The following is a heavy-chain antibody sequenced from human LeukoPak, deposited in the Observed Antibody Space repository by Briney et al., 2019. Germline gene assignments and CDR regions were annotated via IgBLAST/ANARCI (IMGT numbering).Heavy chain of an antibody. CDR1: GYTFTIYG. CDR3: ARSKYYYGLGSYYQFDS. CDR2: ISAYDGNT. V-gene: IGHV1-18*01. Sequence: ASGKVSCKASGYTFTIYGITWVRQAPGLGLEWMGWISAYDGNTNYEQRLQGRVTLTTDTSTSTAYMELRSLRSDDTAVYYCARSKYYYGLGSYYQFDSWGQGTLVTVS. J-gene: IGHJ4*02. D-gene: IGHD3-10*01.